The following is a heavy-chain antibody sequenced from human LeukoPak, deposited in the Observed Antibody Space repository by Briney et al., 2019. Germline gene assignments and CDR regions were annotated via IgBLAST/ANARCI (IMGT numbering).Heavy chain of an antibody. CDR3: ARDLVVVPAAMSGIDY. CDR1: GYTFTSYG. Sequence: ASVKVSCKASGYTFTSYGISWVRQAPGPGLEWMGWISAYNGNTNYAQKLQGRVTMTTDTSTSTAYMELRSLRSDDTAVYYCARDLVVVPAAMSGIDYWGQGTLVTVSS. CDR2: ISAYNGNT. J-gene: IGHJ4*02. V-gene: IGHV1-18*01. D-gene: IGHD2-2*01.